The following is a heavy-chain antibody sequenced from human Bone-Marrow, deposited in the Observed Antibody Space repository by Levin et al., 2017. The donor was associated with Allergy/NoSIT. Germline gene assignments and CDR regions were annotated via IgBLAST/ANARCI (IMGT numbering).Heavy chain of an antibody. CDR3: AKDRGPLYMITFGGVIVWSY. J-gene: IGHJ4*02. V-gene: IGHV3-23*01. D-gene: IGHD3-16*02. Sequence: PGGSLRLSCAASGFTFSSYAMSWVRQAPGKGLEWVSAISGSGGSTYYADSVKGRFTISRDNSKNTLYLQMNSLRAEDTAVYYCAKDRGPLYMITFGGVIVWSYWGQGTLVTVSS. CDR2: ISGSGGST. CDR1: GFTFSSYA.